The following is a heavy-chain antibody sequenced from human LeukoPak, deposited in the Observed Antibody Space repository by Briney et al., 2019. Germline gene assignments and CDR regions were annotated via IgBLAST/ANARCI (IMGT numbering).Heavy chain of an antibody. V-gene: IGHV1-69*05. CDR1: GGTFSSYA. J-gene: IGHJ5*02. Sequence: WASVKVSCKASGGTFSSYAISWVRQAPGQELEWMGGIIPIFGTANYAQKFQGRVTITTDESTSTAYMELSSLRSEDTAVYYCARDGALGATYQEDNWFDPWGQGTLVTVSS. CDR2: IIPIFGTA. D-gene: IGHD1-26*01. CDR3: ARDGALGATYQEDNWFDP.